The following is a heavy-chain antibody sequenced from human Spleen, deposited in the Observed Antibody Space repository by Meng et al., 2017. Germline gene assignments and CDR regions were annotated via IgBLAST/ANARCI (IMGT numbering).Heavy chain of an antibody. D-gene: IGHD1-26*01. Sequence: GESLKISCAASGFTFDAYGMSWVRQAPGKGLEWVSGINWNGGSTGYADSVKGRFTISRDNAKNSLYLQMNSLRAEDTALYYCMGVGARDYWGQGTLVTVSS. CDR2: INWNGGST. J-gene: IGHJ4*02. CDR1: GFTFDAYG. CDR3: MGVGARDY. V-gene: IGHV3-20*04.